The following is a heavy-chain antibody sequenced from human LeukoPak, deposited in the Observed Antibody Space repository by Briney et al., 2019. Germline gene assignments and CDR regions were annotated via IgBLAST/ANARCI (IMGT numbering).Heavy chain of an antibody. Sequence: GGSLRLSCAASGFTFSSYSMNWVRQAPGKGLEWVSSISSSSSHIYYADSVKGRFTISRDNAKNSLYLQMNSLRAEDTAVYYCARDYGDHADYYMDVWGKGTTVTVSS. CDR3: ARDYGDHADYYMDV. V-gene: IGHV3-21*01. CDR2: ISSSSSHI. D-gene: IGHD4-17*01. CDR1: GFTFSSYS. J-gene: IGHJ6*03.